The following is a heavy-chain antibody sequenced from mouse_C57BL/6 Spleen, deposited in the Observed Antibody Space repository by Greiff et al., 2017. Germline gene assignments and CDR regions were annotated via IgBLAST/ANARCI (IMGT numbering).Heavy chain of an antibody. D-gene: IGHD1-1*01. CDR1: GFTFSSYA. V-gene: IGHV5-4*01. Sequence: EVQVVESGGGLVKPGGSLKLSCAASGFTFSSYAMSWVRPTPEKRLEWVATISDGGSYTYYPDNVKGRFTISRDNAKNNLYRQMSHLKSEDTAMYYCARGTTLPFAYWGQGTLVTVSA. CDR2: ISDGGSYT. CDR3: ARGTTLPFAY. J-gene: IGHJ3*01.